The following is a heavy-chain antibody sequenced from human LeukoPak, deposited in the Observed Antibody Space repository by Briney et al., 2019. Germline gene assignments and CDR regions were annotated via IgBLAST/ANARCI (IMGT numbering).Heavy chain of an antibody. CDR3: ARDFRNILTGYYSMFDY. J-gene: IGHJ4*02. Sequence: PGESLRLSCAASGFTLSSYWMHWVRQVSGKGLVWVSRISGDGSSTSYADSVKGRFTISRDNAKNTLYLQMNSLRAEDTAVYHCARDFRNILTGYYSMFDYWGQGALVTVSS. CDR2: ISGDGSST. V-gene: IGHV3-74*01. CDR1: GFTLSSYW. D-gene: IGHD3-9*01.